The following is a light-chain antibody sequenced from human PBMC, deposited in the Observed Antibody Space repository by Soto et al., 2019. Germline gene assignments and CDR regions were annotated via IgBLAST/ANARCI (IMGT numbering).Light chain of an antibody. V-gene: IGLV2-14*03. CDR1: SSDVGAYHS. CDR2: DVS. Sequence: QLASVSGSPGQSFTISCTGTSSDVGAYHSVSWYQQHPGKAPKLIIFDVSNRPSGVSNRFSGSKSGNTASLTISGLQAEDEADYYCSSFTDTGTVMFGGGTKLTVL. CDR3: SSFTDTGTVM. J-gene: IGLJ3*02.